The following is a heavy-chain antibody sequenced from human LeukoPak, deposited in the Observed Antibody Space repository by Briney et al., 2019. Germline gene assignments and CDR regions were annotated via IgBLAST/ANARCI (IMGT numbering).Heavy chain of an antibody. J-gene: IGHJ3*02. CDR1: GFTFRNYL. D-gene: IGHD2-2*01. CDR3: AKDQHLYCSSTSCYAFDI. Sequence: GGSLRLSCVASGFTFRNYLMNWVRQAPGKGLEWVSFISSTGGTIYYADSVKGRFTVSRDNSKNTLYLQMNSLRAEDTAVYYCAKDQHLYCSSTSCYAFDIWGQGTMVTVSS. CDR2: ISSTGGTI. V-gene: IGHV3-48*01.